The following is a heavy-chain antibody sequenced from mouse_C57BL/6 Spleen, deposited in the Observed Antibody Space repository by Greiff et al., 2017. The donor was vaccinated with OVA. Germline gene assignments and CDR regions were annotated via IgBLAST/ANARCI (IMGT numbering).Heavy chain of an antibody. V-gene: IGHV1-82*01. Sequence: QVQLQQSGPELVKPGASVKISCKASGYAFSSSWMNWVKQRPGKGLEWIGRIYPGDGDTNYNGKFKGKATLTADKSSSTAYMQLSSLTSEDSAVYFCARPGGNYYAMDYWGQGTSVTVSS. J-gene: IGHJ4*01. CDR2: IYPGDGDT. CDR3: ARPGGNYYAMDY. CDR1: GYAFSSSW.